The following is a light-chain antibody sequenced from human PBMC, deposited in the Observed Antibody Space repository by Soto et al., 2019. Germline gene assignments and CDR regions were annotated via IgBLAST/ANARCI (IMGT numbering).Light chain of an antibody. CDR2: GAS. CDR3: QQYNNWPPIP. J-gene: IGKJ5*01. V-gene: IGKV3-15*01. CDR1: QSVSSN. Sequence: EIVMTQSPATLSVSPGERATLSCRASQSVSSNLAWYQQKPGQAPRLLIYGASTRATGIPARFSGSGSGTAFTLTISSLQSEDFAVYYCQQYNNWPPIPFGQGTRLE.